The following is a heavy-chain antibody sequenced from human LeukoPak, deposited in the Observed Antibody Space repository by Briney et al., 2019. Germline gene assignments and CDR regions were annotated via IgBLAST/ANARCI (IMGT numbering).Heavy chain of an antibody. CDR1: GFTFSSYA. V-gene: IGHV3-23*01. D-gene: IGHD6-19*01. Sequence: GGSLRLSCAASGFTFSSYAMSWVRQAPGKGLEWVSAISGSGGSTYYADSVKGRFTISRDNSKNTLYLQMNSLRAEDTAVYYCAKGLGIAVAGTGFFDYWGQGTLVTVSS. J-gene: IGHJ4*02. CDR2: ISGSGGST. CDR3: AKGLGIAVAGTGFFDY.